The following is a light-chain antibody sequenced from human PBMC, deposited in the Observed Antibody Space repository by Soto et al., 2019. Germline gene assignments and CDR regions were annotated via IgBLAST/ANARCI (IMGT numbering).Light chain of an antibody. CDR2: EVN. J-gene: IGLJ1*01. Sequence: QSALTQPPSASGSPGQSVTISCTGSSGDVGAYKYVAWYQQHPGKAPKLIVYEVNKQPSGVPDRFFGSKSGNTASLTVSGLQTQDEADYYCSSYAGNSTFIFGSGTKLTVL. V-gene: IGLV2-8*01. CDR1: SGDVGAYKY. CDR3: SSYAGNSTFI.